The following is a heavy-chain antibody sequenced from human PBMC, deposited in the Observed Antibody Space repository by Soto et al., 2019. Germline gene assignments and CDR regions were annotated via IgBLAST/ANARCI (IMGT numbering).Heavy chain of an antibody. D-gene: IGHD2-15*01. CDR2: ISAYNGNT. J-gene: IGHJ4*02. CDR3: ARVPSRYCSGGSCYWRYFDY. CDR1: GYTFTSYG. V-gene: IGHV1-18*01. Sequence: QVQLVQSGAEVKKPGASVKVSCKASGYTFTSYGISWVRQAPGQGLEWMGWISAYNGNTNYAQKLQGRVTMTTDTSTSTVYMELRSLRSDDTAVYYCARVPSRYCSGGSCYWRYFDYWGQGTLVTVSS.